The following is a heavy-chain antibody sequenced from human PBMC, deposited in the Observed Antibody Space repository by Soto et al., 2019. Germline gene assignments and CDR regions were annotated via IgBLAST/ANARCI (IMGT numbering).Heavy chain of an antibody. CDR1: GFTFSSYW. CDR3: ARVAYCGGDCYSTNFDY. J-gene: IGHJ4*02. Sequence: GSLRLSCAASGFTFSSYWMHWVRQAPGKGLVWVSRINSDGSSTSYADSVKGRFTISRDNAKNTLYLQMNSLRAEDTAVYYCARVAYCGGDCYSTNFDYWGQGTLVTVSS. CDR2: INSDGSST. V-gene: IGHV3-74*01. D-gene: IGHD2-21*02.